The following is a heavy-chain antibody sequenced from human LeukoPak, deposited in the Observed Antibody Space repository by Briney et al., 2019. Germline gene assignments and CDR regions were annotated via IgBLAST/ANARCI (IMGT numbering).Heavy chain of an antibody. CDR2: ISSSSIYI. Sequence: PGGSLRLSCAASGFTISSYAMSWVRQAPGKGLEWVSSISSSSIYIYYADSVKGRFTISRDNAKNSLYLQMNSLRAEDTAVYYCARRYYYDSSGYYYGPTAPFDYWGQGTLVTVSA. CDR1: GFTISSYA. CDR3: ARRYYYDSSGYYYGPTAPFDY. D-gene: IGHD3-22*01. J-gene: IGHJ4*02. V-gene: IGHV3-21*01.